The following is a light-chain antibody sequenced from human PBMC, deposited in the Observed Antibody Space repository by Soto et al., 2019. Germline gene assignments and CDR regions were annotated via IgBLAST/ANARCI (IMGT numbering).Light chain of an antibody. CDR2: DVS. Sequence: QAASVSGSPGQSIAISCTGTSSDIGAYNFVSWYQQHPGKAPKLMISDVSNRPSGVSDRFSGSKSGNTASLTISGLQAEDEADYYCSSYASSSPPYVFGTGTQLTVL. CDR3: SSYASSSPPYV. V-gene: IGLV2-14*01. CDR1: SSDIGAYNF. J-gene: IGLJ1*01.